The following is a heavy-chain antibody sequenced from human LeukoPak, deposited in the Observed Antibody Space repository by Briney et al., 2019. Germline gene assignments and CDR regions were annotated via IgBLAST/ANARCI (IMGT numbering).Heavy chain of an antibody. CDR1: DGSFSNYY. CDR2: MNDSGGS. CDR3: ARPRQGYGRGYYFDS. V-gene: IGHV4-34*01. Sequence: LETLSLTCAVYDGSFSNYYWSWIRQTPGKGLEWIGEMNDSGGSNYNPSLSSRVTMSVDTSKNQFSLKLSSVTAADTAVYYCARPRQGYGRGYYFDSWGQGTLVTVSS. D-gene: IGHD2-15*01. J-gene: IGHJ4*02.